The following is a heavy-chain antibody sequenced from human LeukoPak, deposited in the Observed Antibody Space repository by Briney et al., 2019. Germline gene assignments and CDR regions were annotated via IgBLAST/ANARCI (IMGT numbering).Heavy chain of an antibody. D-gene: IGHD3-9*01. V-gene: IGHV3-23*01. CDR3: ANRDILTGDLYYYYYGMDV. CDR2: ISGSGGST. J-gene: IGHJ6*02. CDR1: GFTFSSYA. Sequence: GGSLRLSCAASGFTFSSYAMSWVRQAPGKGLEWVSAISGSGGSTYYADSVKGRFTISRDNSKNTLYLQMNSLRAEDTAVYYCANRDILTGDLYYYYYGMDVWGQGTTVTVSS.